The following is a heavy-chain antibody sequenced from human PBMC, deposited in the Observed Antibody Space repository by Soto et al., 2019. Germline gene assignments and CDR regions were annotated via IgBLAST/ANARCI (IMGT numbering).Heavy chain of an antibody. Sequence: GGSLRLSCAASGFTFSSYAMSWVRQAPGKGLEWVSAISGSGGSTYYADSVKGRFTISRDNSKNTLYLQMNSLRAEDTAVYYCAKDGGYYDFWSGYVQFDYWGQGTLVTVSS. D-gene: IGHD3-3*01. CDR3: AKDGGYYDFWSGYVQFDY. CDR2: ISGSGGST. CDR1: GFTFSSYA. V-gene: IGHV3-23*01. J-gene: IGHJ4*02.